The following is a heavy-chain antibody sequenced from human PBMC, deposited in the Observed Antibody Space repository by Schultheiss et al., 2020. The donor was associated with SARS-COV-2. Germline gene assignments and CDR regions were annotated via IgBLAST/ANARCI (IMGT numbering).Heavy chain of an antibody. CDR1: GGSISSSNW. J-gene: IGHJ4*02. Sequence: SETLSLTCAVSGGSISSSNWWSWVRQPPGKGLEWIGSIYYSGSTNYNPSLKSRVTISVDTSKNQFSLKLSSVTAADTAVYYCASAPTVTTWGSDYWGQGTLVTVSS. D-gene: IGHD4-17*01. V-gene: IGHV4-4*02. CDR2: IYYSGST. CDR3: ASAPTVTTWGSDY.